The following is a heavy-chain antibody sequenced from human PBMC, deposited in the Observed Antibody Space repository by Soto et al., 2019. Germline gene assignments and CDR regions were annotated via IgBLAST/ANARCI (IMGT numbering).Heavy chain of an antibody. J-gene: IGHJ4*02. V-gene: IGHV5-10-1*03. CDR3: ARQMSTSETGHWVYSFDS. CDR1: GYSFAGYW. Sequence: EVQLEQSGAEVKKAGESLRISCKGSGYSFAGYWITWVRQKPGKGLEWMGRIDPSDSATNYSPAFRGHVTISGDRSINTVYLQWNNLQASVTAVYYCARQMSTSETGHWVYSFDSWGQGTLVTVSS. D-gene: IGHD3-9*01. CDR2: IDPSDSAT.